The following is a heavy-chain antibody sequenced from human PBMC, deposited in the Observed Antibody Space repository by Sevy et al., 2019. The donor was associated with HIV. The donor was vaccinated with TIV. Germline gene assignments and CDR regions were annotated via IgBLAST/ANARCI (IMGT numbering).Heavy chain of an antibody. CDR3: ARGVTMIRGGGYYFDY. J-gene: IGHJ4*02. CDR2: IIPIFGTT. V-gene: IGHV1-69*13. CDR1: GGTFSSYA. D-gene: IGHD3-22*01. Sequence: ASVKVSCKASGGTFSSYAIHWVRQAPGQGLEWMGGIIPIFGTTNYAQKFQGRVTITADESTSTSNMELSSLRSEDTGVYYCARGVTMIRGGGYYFDYWGQGTLVTVSS.